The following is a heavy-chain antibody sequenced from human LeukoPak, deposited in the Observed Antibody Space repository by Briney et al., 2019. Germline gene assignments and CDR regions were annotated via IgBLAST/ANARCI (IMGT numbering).Heavy chain of an antibody. CDR1: GGSFSGYY. V-gene: IGHV4-34*01. D-gene: IGHD3-10*01. CDR3: ARGQKFMVRGVQLPRTYYFDY. Sequence: SETLSLTCAVSGGSFSGYYWSWIRQPPGKGLEWIGEINHSGSTNYNPSLKSRVTISVDTSKNQFSLKLSSVTAADTAVYYCARGQKFMVRGVQLPRTYYFDYWGQGTLVTVSS. CDR2: INHSGST. J-gene: IGHJ4*02.